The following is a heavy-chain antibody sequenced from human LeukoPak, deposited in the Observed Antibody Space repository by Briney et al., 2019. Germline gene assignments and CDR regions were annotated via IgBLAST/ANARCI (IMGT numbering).Heavy chain of an antibody. V-gene: IGHV4-61*02. J-gene: IGHJ3*02. CDR3: ARSTSTSCYYCSVEDAFDI. CDR1: GGSISSGSYY. D-gene: IGHD2-2*01. CDR2: IYTSGST. Sequence: SQTLSLTCTVSGGSISSGSYYRSWIRQPAGKGLEWIGRIYTSGSTNYNPSLKSRVTISVDTSKNQFSLKLSSVTAADTAVYYCARSTSTSCYYCSVEDAFDIWGQGTMVTVSS.